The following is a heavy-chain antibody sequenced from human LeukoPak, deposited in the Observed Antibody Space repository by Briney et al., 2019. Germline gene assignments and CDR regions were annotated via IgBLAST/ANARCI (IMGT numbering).Heavy chain of an antibody. Sequence: SVKVSCKVSGGTFNRYAISWVRQAPGQGGEWMGRNIPIFGTANYAQKFQGRDTITTEESTSTAYMDLSSLRSEDTAVYYCASCAGDCRDEAFDIWGQGTMVTVSS. CDR3: ASCAGDCRDEAFDI. D-gene: IGHD2-21*02. J-gene: IGHJ3*02. V-gene: IGHV1-69*05. CDR2: NIPIFGTA. CDR1: GGTFNRYA.